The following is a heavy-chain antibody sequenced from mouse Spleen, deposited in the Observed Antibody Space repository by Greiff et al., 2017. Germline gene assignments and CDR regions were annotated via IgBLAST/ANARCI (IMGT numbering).Heavy chain of an antibody. CDR2: FYPGSGSI. V-gene: IGHV1-62-2*01. Sequence: VQLVESGAGLVKPGASVKLSCKASGYTFTEYIIHWVKQRSGQGLEWIGWFYPGSGSIKYNEKFKDKATLTADKSSSTVYMELSRLTSEDSAVYFCARHGLMGYGSSLAWFAYWGKGTLVTVSA. CDR3: ARHGLMGYGSSLAWFAY. D-gene: IGHD1-1*01. J-gene: IGHJ3*01. CDR1: GYTFTEYI.